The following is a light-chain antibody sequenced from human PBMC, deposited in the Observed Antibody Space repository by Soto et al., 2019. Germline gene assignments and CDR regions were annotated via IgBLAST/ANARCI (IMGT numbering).Light chain of an antibody. CDR1: SSDVGGYNY. CDR3: SSYTTSSSYV. J-gene: IGLJ1*01. V-gene: IGLV2-14*01. CDR2: EVR. Sequence: QSVLTQPASVSGSPGQSMTISCAGTSSDVGGYNYVSWYQQHAGKAPKLMIYEVRNRPSGVSNRFSGSKSGNTASLTISGLQPGDEADYYCSSYTTSSSYVFGTGTKVTVL.